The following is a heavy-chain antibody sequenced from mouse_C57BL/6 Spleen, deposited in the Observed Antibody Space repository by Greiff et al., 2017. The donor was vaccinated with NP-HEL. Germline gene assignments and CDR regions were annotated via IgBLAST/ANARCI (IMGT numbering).Heavy chain of an antibody. Sequence: EVQLVESEGGLVQPGSSMKLSCTASGFTFSDYYMAWVRQVPEKGLEWVANINYDGSSTYYLDSLKSRFIISRDNAKNILYLQMSSLKSEDTATYYCARSLYYYGSRGYYAMDYWGQGTSVTVSS. J-gene: IGHJ4*01. CDR3: ARSLYYYGSRGYYAMDY. CDR1: GFTFSDYY. CDR2: INYDGSST. D-gene: IGHD1-1*01. V-gene: IGHV5-16*01.